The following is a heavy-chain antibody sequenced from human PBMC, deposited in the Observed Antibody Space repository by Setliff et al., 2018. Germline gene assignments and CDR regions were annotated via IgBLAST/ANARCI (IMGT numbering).Heavy chain of an antibody. V-gene: IGHV3-7*03. CDR3: AKSWVVPAAITFSGFDP. J-gene: IGHJ5*02. D-gene: IGHD2-2*01. CDR2: IKQDGSEK. CDR1: GFTFSSYW. Sequence: GSLRLSCAASGFTFSSYWMSWVRQAPGKGLEWVANIKQDGSEKYYVDSVKGRFTISRDNAKNSLYLQMNSLRAEDTAVYYCAKSWVVPAAITFSGFDPWGQGTLVTVS.